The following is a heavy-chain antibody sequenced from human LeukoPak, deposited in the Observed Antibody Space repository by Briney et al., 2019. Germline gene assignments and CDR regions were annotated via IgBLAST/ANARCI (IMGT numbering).Heavy chain of an antibody. Sequence: ASVKVSCKASGYTFTSYYVHWVRQAPGQGLEWMGIINPSGGSTSYAQKFQGRVTMTRDTSTSTVYMELSSLRSEDTAVYYCARGRGPIVATIQYYFDYWGQGTLVTVSS. CDR2: INPSGGST. J-gene: IGHJ4*02. V-gene: IGHV1-46*01. CDR3: ARGRGPIVATIQYYFDY. D-gene: IGHD5-12*01. CDR1: GYTFTSYY.